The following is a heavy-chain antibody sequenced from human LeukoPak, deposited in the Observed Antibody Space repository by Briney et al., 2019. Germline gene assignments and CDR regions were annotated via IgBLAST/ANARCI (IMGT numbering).Heavy chain of an antibody. CDR1: GGSISSYY. J-gene: IGHJ5*02. V-gene: IGHV4-59*12. CDR3: AGGYCSGGSCYPSNWFDP. D-gene: IGHD2-15*01. Sequence: SETLSLTCTVSGGSISSYYWSWIRQPPGKGLEWIGYIYYSGSTNYNPSLKSRVTMSVDTSKNQFSLKLSSVTAADTAVYYCAGGYCSGGSCYPSNWFDPWGQGTLVTVSS. CDR2: IYYSGST.